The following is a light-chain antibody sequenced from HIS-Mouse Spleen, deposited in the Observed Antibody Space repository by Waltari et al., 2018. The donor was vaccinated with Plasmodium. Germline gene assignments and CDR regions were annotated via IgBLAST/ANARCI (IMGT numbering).Light chain of an antibody. CDR3: SSYTSSSTLNYV. V-gene: IGLV2-14*03. J-gene: IGLJ1*01. CDR2: DVS. Sequence: QSALTQPASVSGSPGQSITISCTGTSSDVGGYNYVSWYQQHPGKAPKLMIYDVSNRPSGVPNRFPGSKSGNTASLTISGLQAEDEADYYCSSYTSSSTLNYVFGTGTKVTVL. CDR1: SSDVGGYNY.